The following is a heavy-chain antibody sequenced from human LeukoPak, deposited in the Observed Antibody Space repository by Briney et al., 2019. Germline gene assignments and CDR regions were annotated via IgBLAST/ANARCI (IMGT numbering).Heavy chain of an antibody. Sequence: PSETLSLTCTVSGDSISSNYWSWIRQPPGPGLEWIGYVFYSGSTNYNPSLKVRVIISVDMSKNQLSLKVSSVTAADTPIYYCARGYGSGSYDWFDPWGQGIMVTVSS. CDR3: ARGYGSGSYDWFDP. CDR2: VFYSGST. CDR1: GDSISSNY. V-gene: IGHV4-59*01. D-gene: IGHD3-10*01. J-gene: IGHJ5*02.